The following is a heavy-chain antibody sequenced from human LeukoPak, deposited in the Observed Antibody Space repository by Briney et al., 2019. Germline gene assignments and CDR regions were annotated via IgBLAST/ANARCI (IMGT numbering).Heavy chain of an antibody. CDR3: ATGFTELPASDAFDI. CDR1: GYTFTGYY. J-gene: IGHJ3*02. CDR2: FDPEDGET. V-gene: IGHV1-24*01. Sequence: GASVKVSCKASGYTFTGYYMRWVRQAPGKGLEWMGGFDPEDGETTYAQKFQGRVTMTEDTSTDTAYMELSSLRSEDTAVYYCATGFTELPASDAFDIWGQGTMVTVSS. D-gene: IGHD1-26*01.